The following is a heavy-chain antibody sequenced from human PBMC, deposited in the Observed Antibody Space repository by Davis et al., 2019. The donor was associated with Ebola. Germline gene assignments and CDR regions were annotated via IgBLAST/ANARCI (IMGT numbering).Heavy chain of an antibody. CDR3: ARGLDFWSTYSTRLDFDY. CDR2: INPNSGGT. J-gene: IGHJ4*02. Sequence: AASVKVSCKGSGYSFNAYCIHWVRQAPGQGLEWLGWINPNSGGTPYEQRFAGWGTMTRDTSISTVYMEVNRLTSDDTAVYYCARGLDFWSTYSTRLDFDYWGQGTPVTVSS. D-gene: IGHD3-3*01. V-gene: IGHV1-2*04. CDR1: GYSFNAYC.